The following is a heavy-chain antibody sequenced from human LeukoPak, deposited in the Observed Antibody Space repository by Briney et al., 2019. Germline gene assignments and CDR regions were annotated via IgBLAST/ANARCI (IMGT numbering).Heavy chain of an antibody. D-gene: IGHD4-17*01. CDR1: GGSISNYY. CDR2: IYYSGST. V-gene: IGHV4-59*08. J-gene: IGHJ4*02. CDR3: ARHGSLLYGLDY. Sequence: SETLSLTCTVSGGSISNYYWSWIRQPPGKGLEWIGHIYYSGSTSYNPSLKSRLTISLDTSKNQFSLKLSSVTAADTAVYYCARHGSLLYGLDYWGQGTLVTVSS.